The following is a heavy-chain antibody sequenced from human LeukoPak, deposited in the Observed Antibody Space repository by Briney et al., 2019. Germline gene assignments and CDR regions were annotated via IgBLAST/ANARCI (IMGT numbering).Heavy chain of an antibody. Sequence: HGESLKISCKGSGYSFTSYWIGWVRQMPGKGLEWMGIIYPGDSDTRYSPSFQGQVTISADKSISTAYLQWSSLKASDTAMYYCASSSWSHYYYYYGMDVWGQGTTVTVSS. CDR2: IYPGDSDT. CDR1: GYSFTSYW. CDR3: ASSSWSHYYYYYGMDV. V-gene: IGHV5-51*01. J-gene: IGHJ6*02. D-gene: IGHD6-13*01.